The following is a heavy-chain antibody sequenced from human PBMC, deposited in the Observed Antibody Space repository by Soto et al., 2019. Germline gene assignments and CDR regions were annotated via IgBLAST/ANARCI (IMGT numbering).Heavy chain of an antibody. D-gene: IGHD3-3*01. CDR2: SDPEDGET. V-gene: IGHV1-24*01. CDR3: AASRITIFGVVIGYFDY. Sequence: ASVKVSCKVSGYTLTELSMHWVRQAPGKGLEWMGGSDPEDGETIYAQKFQGRVTMTEDTSTDTAYMELSSLRSEDTAVYYCAASRITIFGVVIGYFDYWGQGTLVTVSS. CDR1: GYTLTELS. J-gene: IGHJ4*02.